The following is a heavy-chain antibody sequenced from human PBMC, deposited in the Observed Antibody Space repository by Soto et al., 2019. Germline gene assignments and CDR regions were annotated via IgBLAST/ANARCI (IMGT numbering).Heavy chain of an antibody. CDR3: AKDAVLWFGESAMGY. CDR1: GFTFSNYG. J-gene: IGHJ4*01. V-gene: IGHV3-23*01. D-gene: IGHD3-10*01. CDR2: ISTSGGNT. Sequence: EVQLLESGGGLVQPGGSLRLACTASGFTFSNYGMSWVRQAPGKGLEWVSSISTSGGNTYYADSVKGRFTISRDNSKKTLYLQMNSLRAEDTAVYYCAKDAVLWFGESAMGYWGQEPWSPSP.